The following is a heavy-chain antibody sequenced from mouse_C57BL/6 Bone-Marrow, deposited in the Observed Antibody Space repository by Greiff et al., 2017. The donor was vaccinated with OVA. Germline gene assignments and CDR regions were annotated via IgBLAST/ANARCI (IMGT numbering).Heavy chain of an antibody. Sequence: EVQLQQSGAELVRPGASVKLSCTASGFNIKDVYMHWVKQRPEQGLEWIGWIDPENGDTEYASKFQGKATITADTSSNTAYLQLSSLTSEDTAVYYCTSYGNFDYWGQGTTLTVSS. J-gene: IGHJ2*01. CDR1: GFNIKDVY. V-gene: IGHV14-4*01. CDR3: TSYGNFDY. D-gene: IGHD2-1*01. CDR2: IDPENGDT.